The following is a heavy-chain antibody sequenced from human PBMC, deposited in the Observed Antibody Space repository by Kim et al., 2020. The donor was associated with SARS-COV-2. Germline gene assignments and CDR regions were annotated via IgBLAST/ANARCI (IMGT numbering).Heavy chain of an antibody. J-gene: IGHJ3*02. CDR1: GFTFSNAW. Sequence: GGSLRLSCAASGFTFSNAWMSWVRQAPGKGLEWVGRIKSKTDGGTTDYAAPVKGRFTISRDDSKNTLYLQMNSLKTEDTAVYYCTTEAYGDYERLAFDIWGQGTMVTVSS. CDR3: TTEAYGDYERLAFDI. V-gene: IGHV3-15*01. D-gene: IGHD4-17*01. CDR2: IKSKTDGGTT.